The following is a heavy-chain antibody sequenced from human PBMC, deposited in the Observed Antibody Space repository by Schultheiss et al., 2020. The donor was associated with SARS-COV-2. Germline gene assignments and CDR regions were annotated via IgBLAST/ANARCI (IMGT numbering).Heavy chain of an antibody. V-gene: IGHV4-61*08. Sequence: SETLSLTCTVSGGSISSGGYYWSWIRQHPGKGLEWIGYIYYSGSTNYNPSLKSRVTMSVDTSKNQFSLKLSSVTAADTAVYYCARGNGFLEWLRDYYMDVWGKGTTVTVSS. CDR2: IYYSGST. CDR3: ARGNGFLEWLRDYYMDV. D-gene: IGHD3-3*01. CDR1: GGSISSGGYY. J-gene: IGHJ6*03.